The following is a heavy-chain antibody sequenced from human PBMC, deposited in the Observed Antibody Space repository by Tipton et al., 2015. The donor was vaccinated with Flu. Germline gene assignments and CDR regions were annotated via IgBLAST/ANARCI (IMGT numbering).Heavy chain of an antibody. CDR2: IYYSGST. Sequence: LRLSCTVSGGSISSYYWSWIRQPPGKGLEWIGYIYYSGSTNYNPSLKSRVTISVDTSKNQFSLKLSSVTAADTAVYYCARGRLGYGGNAGVDRFDYWGQGTLVTVSS. V-gene: IGHV4-59*01. CDR1: GGSISSYY. CDR3: ARGRLGYGGNAGVDRFDY. D-gene: IGHD4-23*01. J-gene: IGHJ4*02.